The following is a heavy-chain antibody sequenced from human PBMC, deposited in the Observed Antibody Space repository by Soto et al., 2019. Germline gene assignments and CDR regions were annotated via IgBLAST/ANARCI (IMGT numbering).Heavy chain of an antibody. Sequence: SGAEVKKPGSSVKVSCKASGGTFSSYAISWVRQAPGQGLEWMGGIIPIFGTANYAQKFQGRVTITADESTSTAYMELSSLRSEDTAVYYCARDRLHLMTTVASLFDYWGQGTLVTVSS. CDR3: ARDRLHLMTTVASLFDY. D-gene: IGHD4-17*01. J-gene: IGHJ4*02. CDR2: IIPIFGTA. V-gene: IGHV1-69*01. CDR1: GGTFSSYA.